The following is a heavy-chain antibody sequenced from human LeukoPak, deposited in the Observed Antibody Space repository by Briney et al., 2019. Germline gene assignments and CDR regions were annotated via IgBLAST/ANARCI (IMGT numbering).Heavy chain of an antibody. CDR1: GFTFSSYA. Sequence: GGSLRLSCAASGFTFSSYAMHWVRQAPGKGLEWVAVISYDGSNKYYADSVKGRFTISRDNSKNTLYLQMNSLRAEDTAVYYCAKDRGLRVRDIAVIGYCSSTSCYYFDYWGQGTLVTVSS. D-gene: IGHD2-2*01. V-gene: IGHV3-30-3*01. CDR2: ISYDGSNK. CDR3: AKDRGLRVRDIAVIGYCSSTSCYYFDY. J-gene: IGHJ4*02.